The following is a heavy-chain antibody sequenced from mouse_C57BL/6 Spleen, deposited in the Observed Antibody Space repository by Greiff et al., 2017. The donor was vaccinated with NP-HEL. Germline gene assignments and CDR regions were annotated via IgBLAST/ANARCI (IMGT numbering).Heavy chain of an antibody. V-gene: IGHV1-82*01. Sequence: QVQLQQSGPELVKPGASVKISCKASGYAFSSSWMNWVKQRPGKGLEWIGRIYPGDGDTNYNGKFKGKATLTADKSSSTAYMQLSSLTSEDSAVYFCAGANWDWFAYWGQGTLVTVSA. J-gene: IGHJ3*01. CDR2: IYPGDGDT. CDR1: GYAFSSSW. CDR3: AGANWDWFAY. D-gene: IGHD4-1*01.